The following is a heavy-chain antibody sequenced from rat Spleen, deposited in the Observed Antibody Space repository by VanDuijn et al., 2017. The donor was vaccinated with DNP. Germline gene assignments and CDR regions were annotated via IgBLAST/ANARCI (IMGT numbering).Heavy chain of an antibody. V-gene: IGHV5-20*01. CDR2: ISYDGGNT. D-gene: IGHD1-3*01. CDR1: GFTFSNYG. Sequence: EVHLVGSGGGLVQPGRSLKLSCAASGFTFSNYGMAWVRQAPKKGLEWVATISYDGGNTYYRDSVKGRFTISRDNAKSSLYLHMDSLRSEDTATYYCTTLNSGTYDSWGQGVMVTVSS. J-gene: IGHJ2*01. CDR3: TTLNSGTYDS.